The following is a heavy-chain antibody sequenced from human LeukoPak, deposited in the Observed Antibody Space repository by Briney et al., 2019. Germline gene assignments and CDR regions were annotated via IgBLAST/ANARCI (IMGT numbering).Heavy chain of an antibody. V-gene: IGHV3-7*01. D-gene: IGHD1-26*01. Sequence: PGGSLRLSCAASGFTFSSYWMSWVRQAPGKGLEWVADIKQDGSEKYYVDSVKGRFTISRDNAKNSLYLQMNSLRAEDTAVYYCAREIARRELGNWFDPWGQGTLVTVSS. J-gene: IGHJ5*02. CDR3: AREIARRELGNWFDP. CDR1: GFTFSSYW. CDR2: IKQDGSEK.